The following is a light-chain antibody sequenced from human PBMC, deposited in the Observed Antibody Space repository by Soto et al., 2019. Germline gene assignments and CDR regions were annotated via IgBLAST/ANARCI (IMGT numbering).Light chain of an antibody. V-gene: IGKV1-39*01. J-gene: IGKJ1*01. CDR1: QSIRSY. CDR2: AAS. CDR3: QQSYSTPPT. Sequence: DIQLPQSPSSLFASVEDRVTITCGEIQSIRSYLNWYQQKPGKAPKLLIYAASSLQSGVPSRFSGSGSGTDFTLTISSLQPEDFATYYCQQSYSTPPTFGQGTKVEIK.